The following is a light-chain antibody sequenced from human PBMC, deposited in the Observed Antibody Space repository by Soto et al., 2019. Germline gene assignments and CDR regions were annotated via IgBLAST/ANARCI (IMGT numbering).Light chain of an antibody. CDR2: SAS. CDR3: QQPSTYPLT. J-gene: IGKJ4*01. CDR1: QAISSY. V-gene: IGKV1-9*01. Sequence: DIQLTQSPSFLSASVGDGVIISCRASQAISSYLGWYQQKPGKAPKLLVHSASSLSSGVPSRFSGSGSGTEFTLTISSLQPEDFATYYCQQPSTYPLTFGGGTKVEIK.